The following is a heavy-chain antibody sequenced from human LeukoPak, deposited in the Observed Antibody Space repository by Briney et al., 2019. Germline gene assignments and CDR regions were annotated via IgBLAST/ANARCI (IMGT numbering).Heavy chain of an antibody. CDR1: GFTVSSNY. J-gene: IGHJ4*02. V-gene: IGHV3-53*01. CDR3: ARDYDAYSSSPSDY. CDR2: IYSGGST. D-gene: IGHD6-13*01. Sequence: PGGSLRLSCAASGFTVSSNYMSWVRQAPGKGLEWVSVIYSGGSTYYADSVKGRFTISRDNSKNTLYLQMNSLRAEDTAVYYCARDYDAYSSSPSDYWGQGTLVTVSS.